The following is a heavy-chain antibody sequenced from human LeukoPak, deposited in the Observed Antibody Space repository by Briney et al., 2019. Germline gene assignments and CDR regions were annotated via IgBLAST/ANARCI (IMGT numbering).Heavy chain of an antibody. CDR2: IYYSGST. CDR3: ARVGTYGSGSYLSWLDY. D-gene: IGHD3-10*01. Sequence: SGTLSLTCTVSGVSISSYSWSWIRQPPGKGLEWIGYIYYSGSTTYNPSPKSRVTTSVDTSKNQFSLKLSSVTAAVAAVYYCARVGTYGSGSYLSWLDYWGQGTLVTVSS. CDR1: GVSISSYS. J-gene: IGHJ4*02. V-gene: IGHV4-59*01.